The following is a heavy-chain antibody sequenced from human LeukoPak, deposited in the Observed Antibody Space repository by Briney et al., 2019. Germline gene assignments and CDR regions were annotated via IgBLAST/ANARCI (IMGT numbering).Heavy chain of an antibody. CDR2: ISSSSSYI. Sequence: PGGSLRLSCAASGFTFSSYSMNWVHQAPGKGLEWVSSISSSSSYIYYADSVKGRFTISRDNAKNSLYLQMNSLRAEDTAVYYCARERAVTTGIRSYYYYYMDVWGKGTTVTVSS. J-gene: IGHJ6*03. CDR3: ARERAVTTGIRSYYYYYMDV. CDR1: GFTFSSYS. V-gene: IGHV3-21*01. D-gene: IGHD4-11*01.